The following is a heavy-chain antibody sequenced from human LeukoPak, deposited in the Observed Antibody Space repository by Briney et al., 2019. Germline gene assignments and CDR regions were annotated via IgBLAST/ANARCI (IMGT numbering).Heavy chain of an antibody. CDR3: AREFSD. D-gene: IGHD6-19*01. CDR1: CGSSSAYY. J-gene: IGHJ4*02. CDR2: IYNSGST. Sequence: ETLALTCTVSCGSSSAYYSTWIRPHPGKGLEWIGLIYNSGSTNYNPSLKSRVIISADTSKNQFSLKLTSVTAADTAVYYCAREFSDWGQGTLVTVSS. V-gene: IGHV4-59*01.